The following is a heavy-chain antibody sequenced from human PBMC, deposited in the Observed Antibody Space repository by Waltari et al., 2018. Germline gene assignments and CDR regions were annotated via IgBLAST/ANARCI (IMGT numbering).Heavy chain of an antibody. CDR3: AKQGVIYYYYGMDV. J-gene: IGHJ6*02. D-gene: IGHD3-10*01. CDR1: GYSISSGYY. Sequence: QVQLQESGPGLVKPSETLSLTCAVSGYSISSGYYWGWIRQPPGTGLEWIGSIYHSGSTYYNPSLQSRVTISVDTSKNQFSLKLSSVTAADTAVYYCAKQGVIYYYYGMDVWGQGTTVTVSS. CDR2: IYHSGST. V-gene: IGHV4-38-2*01.